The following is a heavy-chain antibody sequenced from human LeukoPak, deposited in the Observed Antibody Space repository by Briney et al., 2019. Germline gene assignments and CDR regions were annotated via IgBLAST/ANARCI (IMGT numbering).Heavy chain of an antibody. CDR3: ARAVVPARTNWFDP. D-gene: IGHD2-2*01. V-gene: IGHV4-59*11. CDR2: IYYSGST. Sequence: SETLSLTCTVSGGSISSHYWSWIRQPPGKGLEWIGYIYYSGSTNYNPSLTSRVTISVDTSKNQFSLKLSSVTAADTAVYYCARAVVPARTNWFDPWGQGTLVTVSS. J-gene: IGHJ5*02. CDR1: GGSISSHY.